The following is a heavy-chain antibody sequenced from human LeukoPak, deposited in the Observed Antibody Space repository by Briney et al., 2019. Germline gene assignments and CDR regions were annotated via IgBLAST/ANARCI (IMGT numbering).Heavy chain of an antibody. CDR2: IIPIFGTA. V-gene: IGHV1-69*13. CDR3: ARDRSGVGATPFDY. Sequence: ASVKVSCKASGYTFTNNGISWVRQAPGQGLEWMGGIIPIFGTANYAQKFQGRVTITADESTSTAYMELSSLRSEDTAVYYCARDRSGVGATPFDYWGQGTLVTVSS. CDR1: GYTFTNNG. D-gene: IGHD1-26*01. J-gene: IGHJ4*02.